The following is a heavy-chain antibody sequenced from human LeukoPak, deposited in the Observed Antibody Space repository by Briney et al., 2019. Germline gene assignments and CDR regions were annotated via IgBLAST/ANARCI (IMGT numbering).Heavy chain of an antibody. Sequence: PSETLSLTCTVSGGSISNYYWSWIRQPPGKGLEWIGYIYYSGSTYYNPSRRSRVTISVDTSKIQFSLNLNSVTAADTAVYYCARALSGTYGLFQHWGQGTLVTVSS. V-gene: IGHV4-59*01. CDR3: ARALSGTYGLFQH. J-gene: IGHJ1*01. CDR2: IYYSGST. CDR1: GGSISNYY. D-gene: IGHD1-26*01.